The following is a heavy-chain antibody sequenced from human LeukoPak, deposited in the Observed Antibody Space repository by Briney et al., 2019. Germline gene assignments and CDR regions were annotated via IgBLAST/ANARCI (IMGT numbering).Heavy chain of an antibody. CDR1: GFTVSIYG. D-gene: IGHD3-22*01. J-gene: IGHJ2*01. CDR3: AKDGYYDSSAYYYVRYFDL. V-gene: IGHV3-23*01. Sequence: GGTLRLSCAASGFTVSIYGMSWVRQAPGRGLEWASAMSGSGGSTYYADSVKGRFTISRDNSKNTLYLQMNSLRAEDTAVYYCAKDGYYDSSAYYYVRYFDLWGRGTLVTVSS. CDR2: MSGSGGST.